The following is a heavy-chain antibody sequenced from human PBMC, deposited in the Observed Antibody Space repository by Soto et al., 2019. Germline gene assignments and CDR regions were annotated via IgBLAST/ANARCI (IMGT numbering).Heavy chain of an antibody. Sequence: SETLSLTCTVSGGSISSSSYYWGWIRQPPGKRLEWIGSIYYSGSTYYNPSLKSRVTISVDTSKNQFSLKLSSVTAADTAVYYCARHSLLDDYGDYDYYYYMDVWGKGTTVTVSS. V-gene: IGHV4-39*01. CDR2: IYYSGST. CDR1: GGSISSSSYY. J-gene: IGHJ6*03. D-gene: IGHD4-17*01. CDR3: ARHSLLDDYGDYDYYYYMDV.